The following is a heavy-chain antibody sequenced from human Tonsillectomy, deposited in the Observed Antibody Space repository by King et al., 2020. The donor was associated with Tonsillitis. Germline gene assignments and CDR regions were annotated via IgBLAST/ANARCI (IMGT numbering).Heavy chain of an antibody. Sequence: VQLVESGGGVVQPGRSLRLSCAASGFTFSSYGMHWVRQAPGKGLEWVTIITYDGSNTYYADSVKGRFTISRDNSKNTLYLQMNSLRAEDTAVYYCASDPGYVSSWGYNWFDPWGQGTLVTVSS. CDR1: GFTFSSYG. J-gene: IGHJ5*02. V-gene: IGHV3-30*03. CDR2: ITYDGSNT. CDR3: ASDPGYVSSWGYNWFDP. D-gene: IGHD3-16*01.